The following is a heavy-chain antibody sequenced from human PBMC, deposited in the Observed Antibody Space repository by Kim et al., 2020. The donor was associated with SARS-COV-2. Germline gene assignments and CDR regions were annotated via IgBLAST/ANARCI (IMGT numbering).Heavy chain of an antibody. V-gene: IGHV1-69*13. Sequence: SVKVSCKASGGTFSSYAISWVRQAPGQGLEWMGGIIPIFGTANYAQKFQGRVTITADESTSTAYMELSSLRSEDTAVYYCARYIVGGGLWFGELDAFDIWGQGTMVTVSS. CDR3: ARYIVGGGLWFGELDAFDI. D-gene: IGHD3-10*01. CDR1: GGTFSSYA. CDR2: IIPIFGTA. J-gene: IGHJ3*02.